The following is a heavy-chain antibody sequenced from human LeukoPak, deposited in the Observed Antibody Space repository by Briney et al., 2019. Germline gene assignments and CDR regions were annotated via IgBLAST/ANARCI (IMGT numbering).Heavy chain of an antibody. CDR1: GGSFSDYY. V-gene: IGHV4-34*01. Sequence: PSETLSLTCAVYGGSFSDYYWSWIRQPPGKGLEWIGEINHSGSTNYNPSLKSRVTISVDTSKNQFSLKLSSVTAADTAVYYCARRAYGIAARPPDYWGQGTLVTVSS. CDR3: ARRAYGIAARPPDY. CDR2: INHSGST. D-gene: IGHD6-6*01. J-gene: IGHJ4*02.